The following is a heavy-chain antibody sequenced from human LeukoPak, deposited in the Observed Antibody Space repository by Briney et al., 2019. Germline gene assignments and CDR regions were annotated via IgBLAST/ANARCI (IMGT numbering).Heavy chain of an antibody. J-gene: IGHJ4*02. Sequence: GRSLRLSCAASGFTFSSYGMHWVRQAPGKGLEWVAVISYDGSNKYYADSVKGRFTISRDNSKNTLYLQMNSLRAEDTAVYYCAKDSRGSGWGTIDYWGQGTLVTVSS. CDR2: ISYDGSNK. D-gene: IGHD6-19*01. CDR1: GFTFSSYG. V-gene: IGHV3-30*18. CDR3: AKDSRGSGWGTIDY.